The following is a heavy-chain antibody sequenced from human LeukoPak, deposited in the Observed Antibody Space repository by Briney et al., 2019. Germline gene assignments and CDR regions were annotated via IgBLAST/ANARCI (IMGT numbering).Heavy chain of an antibody. D-gene: IGHD3-22*01. CDR1: GFTFSSYG. J-gene: IGHJ6*02. Sequence: GGYLRLSCAASGFTFSSYGMHWVRQAPGKGLEWVAVISYDGSNKYYADSVKGRFTISRDNSKNTLYLQMNSLRAEDTAVYYCAKGPLNYYDSSGYYYVGNYYYGMDVWGQGTTVTVSS. CDR3: AKGPLNYYDSSGYYYVGNYYYGMDV. CDR2: ISYDGSNK. V-gene: IGHV3-30*18.